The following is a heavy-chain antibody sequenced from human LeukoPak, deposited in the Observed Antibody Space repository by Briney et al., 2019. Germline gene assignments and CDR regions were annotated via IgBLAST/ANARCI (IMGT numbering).Heavy chain of an antibody. D-gene: IGHD2-15*01. V-gene: IGHV3-64*02. J-gene: IGHJ4*02. CDR1: GFTFSRYV. CDR3: ARGRLVVTALDY. Sequence: GGSLRLSCAASGFTFSRYVMHWVRQGPGKGLEYVSAISSNGVSTYYADSVKGRFITSRDNSKNTLYLQLDSLRAEDMAVYYCARGRLVVTALDYWGQGTLVTVSS. CDR2: ISSNGVST.